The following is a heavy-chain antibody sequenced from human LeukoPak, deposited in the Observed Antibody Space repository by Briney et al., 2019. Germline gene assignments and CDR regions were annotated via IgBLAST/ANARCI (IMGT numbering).Heavy chain of an antibody. Sequence: PGGSLRLSCAASGFTFSSYEMNWVRQAPGKGLEWVSYITTSGSIRYYADSVEGRFTISRDNAKNSLYLQMNSLRAEDTAVYYCARDHAFSYYYYYMDVWGKGTTVTVSS. CDR2: ITTSGSIR. CDR1: GFTFSSYE. V-gene: IGHV3-48*03. J-gene: IGHJ6*03. CDR3: ARDHAFSYYYYYMDV. D-gene: IGHD3-3*01.